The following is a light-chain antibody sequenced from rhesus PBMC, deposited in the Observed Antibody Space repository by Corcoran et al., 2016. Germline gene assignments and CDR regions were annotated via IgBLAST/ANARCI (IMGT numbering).Light chain of an antibody. CDR2: EVS. V-gene: IGLV2-32*02. Sequence: QAALTQPRSVSGSPGQSVTISCTGTSSDIGGYNPVSWYQQHPGTAPKFMIYEVSKRPSGVSDRCSGSKSGNTASLTISGLQAEDEADYYCTSYAGSNTYIFGAGTRLTVL. J-gene: IGLJ1*01. CDR1: SSDIGGYNP. CDR3: TSYAGSNTYI.